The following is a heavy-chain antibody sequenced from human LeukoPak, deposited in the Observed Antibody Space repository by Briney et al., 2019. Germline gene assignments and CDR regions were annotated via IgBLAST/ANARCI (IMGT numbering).Heavy chain of an antibody. J-gene: IGHJ3*02. CDR3: ARDALSDAFDI. CDR1: GGSISTTNYY. V-gene: IGHV4-39*02. CDR2: IHYSGST. Sequence: SETLSLTCNVSGGSISTTNYYWGWIRQPPGKGLEWLGNIHYSGSTYYNPSLQSRVTLSVDTSKNQFSLKLTSVTATDTAVYYCARDALSDAFDIWGQGTMVTVSS.